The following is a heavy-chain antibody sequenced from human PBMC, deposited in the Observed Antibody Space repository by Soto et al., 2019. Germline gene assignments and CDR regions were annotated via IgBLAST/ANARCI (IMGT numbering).Heavy chain of an antibody. J-gene: IGHJ4*02. CDR1: GFTFSSYA. D-gene: IGHD6-6*01. V-gene: IGHV3-23*01. CDR2: ISGSGGST. Sequence: EVQLLESGGGLVQPGGSLRLSCAASGFTFSSYAMSWVRQAPGKGLEWVSAISGSGGSTYYADSVKGRFTISRDNSKNTLYLQMNSLRAEDTAVYYCANLEYSSSYFDYWGQGTLVTISS. CDR3: ANLEYSSSYFDY.